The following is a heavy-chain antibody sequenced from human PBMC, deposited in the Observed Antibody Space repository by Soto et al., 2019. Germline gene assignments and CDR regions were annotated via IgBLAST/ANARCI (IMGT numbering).Heavy chain of an antibody. V-gene: IGHV4-59*01. CDR3: ARDSVGGYSGYDHYYYYYGMDV. J-gene: IGHJ6*02. CDR1: GGSISSYY. D-gene: IGHD5-12*01. Sequence: PSETLSLTCTVSGGSISSYYWSWIRQPPGKGLEWIGYIYYSGSTNYKPSLKSRVTISVDTSKNQFSLKLSSVTAADTAVYYCARDSVGGYSGYDHYYYYYGMDVWGQGTTVTVSS. CDR2: IYYSGST.